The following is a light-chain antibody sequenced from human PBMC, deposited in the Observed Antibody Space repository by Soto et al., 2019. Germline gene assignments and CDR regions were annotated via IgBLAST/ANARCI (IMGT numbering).Light chain of an antibody. CDR3: QQYDTYWT. Sequence: DIQMTQTPSAMSASVGDRVTITCRASQGISSYLAWYQQKPGNAPNLLIYKASSLKSGVPSRFSGSGSGTEFTLTISSPQPDDFATYYCQQYDTYWTFGQGTKVDI. CDR2: KAS. J-gene: IGKJ1*01. CDR1: QGISSY. V-gene: IGKV1-5*03.